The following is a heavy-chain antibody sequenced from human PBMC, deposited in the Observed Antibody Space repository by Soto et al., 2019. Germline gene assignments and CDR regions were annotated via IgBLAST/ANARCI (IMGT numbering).Heavy chain of an antibody. CDR3: PKQKAKWLRTHHAFDI. V-gene: IGHV3-23*01. J-gene: IGHJ3*02. CDR1: GFTFSSYA. Sequence: PGGSLRLSCAASGFTFSSYAMSWVRQAPGKGLEWVSAISGSGGSTYYADSVKGRFTISRDNSKNTLYLQMNSLRAEDTAVYYCPKQKAKWLRTHHAFDIWGQGTMVTVSS. CDR2: ISGSGGST. D-gene: IGHD5-12*01.